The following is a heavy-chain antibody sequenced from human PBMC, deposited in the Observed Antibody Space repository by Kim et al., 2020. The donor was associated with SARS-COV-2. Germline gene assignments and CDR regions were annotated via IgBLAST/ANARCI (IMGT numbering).Heavy chain of an antibody. V-gene: IGHV7-4-1*02. CDR3: ARGDGNFDY. Sequence: GNPTDAQGVPVRFVVSLDTSVSTAYLQMSSLKAEDTAVYYCARGDGNFDYWGQGTLVTVSS. J-gene: IGHJ4*02. CDR2: GNP.